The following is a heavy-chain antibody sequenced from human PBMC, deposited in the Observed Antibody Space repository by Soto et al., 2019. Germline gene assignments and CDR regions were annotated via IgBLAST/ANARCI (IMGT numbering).Heavy chain of an antibody. CDR3: SCERGGNSGTDCCAVDV. D-gene: IGHD2-2*01. CDR1: GGPISSPNFY. J-gene: IGHJ6*02. Sequence: SETLSLTCTVSGGPISSPNFYWSWIRQHPGKGLEWIGHIYYNGTTYYNPTLKSRVSISVDTSKNQFSLKLSSVTAADTAVYYCSCERGGNSGTDCCAVDVWGQGTMVTVSS. V-gene: IGHV4-31*03. CDR2: IYYNGTT.